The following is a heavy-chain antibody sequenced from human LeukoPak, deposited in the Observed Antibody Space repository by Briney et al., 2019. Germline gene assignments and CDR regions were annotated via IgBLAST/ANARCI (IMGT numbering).Heavy chain of an antibody. CDR1: GGSFSGYS. CDR3: ARDGSRSYFHHTDAFDI. J-gene: IGHJ3*02. D-gene: IGHD3-10*01. Sequence: ASETLSLTCAVYGGSFSGYSWNWIRQPPVKGLEWIGEINHSGGTNYNPSLKSRVTISVDTSKKQFSLKLSSVTAADTAVYYCARDGSRSYFHHTDAFDIWGQGTMVTVSS. V-gene: IGHV4-34*01. CDR2: INHSGGT.